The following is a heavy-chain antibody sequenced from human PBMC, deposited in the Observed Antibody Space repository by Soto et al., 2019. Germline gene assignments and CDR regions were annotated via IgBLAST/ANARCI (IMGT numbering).Heavy chain of an antibody. V-gene: IGHV1-18*04. CDR1: GYTFSTYG. CDR3: ARDRVTGTILGY. Sequence: QIQLVQSGAEVKKTGASVRVSCKASGYTFSTYGLTWVRQAPGQGLEWMGWISANNGNTNYAQKFQGRLTMTTDTSTRTAYMELRSLRSDDTAVYYCARDRVTGTILGYWGQGTLVTVSS. J-gene: IGHJ4*02. CDR2: ISANNGNT. D-gene: IGHD1-1*01.